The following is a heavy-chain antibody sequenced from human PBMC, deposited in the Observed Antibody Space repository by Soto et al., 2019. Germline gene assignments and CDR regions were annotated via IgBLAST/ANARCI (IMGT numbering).Heavy chain of an antibody. D-gene: IGHD4-17*01. CDR2: IPLDGSYQ. CDR3: VRDDDYEDNGFDY. J-gene: IGHJ4*02. CDR1: GFTFSNYG. V-gene: IGHV3-33*01. Sequence: QVHLVESGGGVVQPGTSLTLSCAASGFTFSNYGMHWVRQTPGKGLEWVAVIPLDGSYQYYVDSVKGRFTISRDNSKNTLYLQMNNLRPEDTAVYYCVRDDDYEDNGFDYWGQGILVTVSS.